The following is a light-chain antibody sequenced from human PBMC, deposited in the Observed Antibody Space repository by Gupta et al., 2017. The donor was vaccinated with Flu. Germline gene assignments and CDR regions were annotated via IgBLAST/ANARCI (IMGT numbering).Light chain of an antibody. CDR1: QSVSSH. V-gene: IGKV3-15*01. J-gene: IGKJ1*01. CDR3: QQANKCPST. CDR2: GES. Sequence: PVTMSVAPGERATLSCRASQSVSSHLDWYQQRPGQAPRLLIYGESTRATGIPARFSGSGFGTEFTLTITSLQSEDCAVYYCQQANKCPSTFGQGTKVEFK.